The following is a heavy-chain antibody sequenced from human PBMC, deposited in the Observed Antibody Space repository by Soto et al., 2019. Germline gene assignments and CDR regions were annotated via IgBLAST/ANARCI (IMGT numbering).Heavy chain of an antibody. CDR2: IRTISSAI. CDR1: GFTFSDDP. D-gene: IGHD4-17*01. V-gene: IGHV3-48*02. J-gene: IGHJ4*02. CDR3: ARETTAFDS. Sequence: QLVESGGGLVQPGGSLRLSCAASGFTFSDDPMNWVRQAPGKGLEWVSSIRTISSAIYFADSVRGRFTISRDNARNSLYLQMTSLRYEDTAVYDCARETTAFDSWGQGTLVTVSS.